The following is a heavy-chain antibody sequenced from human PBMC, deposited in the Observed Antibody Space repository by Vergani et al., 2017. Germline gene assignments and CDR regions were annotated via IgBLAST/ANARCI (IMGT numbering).Heavy chain of an antibody. CDR2: ISGSGGST. CDR1: GFTFSSYA. D-gene: IGHD2-2*01. J-gene: IGHJ4*02. Sequence: EVQLLESGGGLVQPGGSLRLSCAASGFTFSSYAMSWVRQAPGKGLEWGSAISGSGGSTYYADSVKGRFTISRDNSKNTLYLQMNSLRAEDTAVYYCAKGQADIVVVPAAPLDYWGQGTLVTVSS. V-gene: IGHV3-23*01. CDR3: AKGQADIVVVPAAPLDY.